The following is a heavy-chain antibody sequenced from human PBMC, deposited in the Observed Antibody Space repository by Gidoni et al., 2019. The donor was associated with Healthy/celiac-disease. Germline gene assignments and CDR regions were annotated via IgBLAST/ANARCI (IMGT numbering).Heavy chain of an antibody. D-gene: IGHD3-9*01. CDR3: ASIRYFDWLLPLLGYYYGMDV. J-gene: IGHJ6*02. V-gene: IGHV4-34*01. CDR1: GGSFSGYY. CDR2: INHSGST. Sequence: QVQLQQWGAGLLKPSETLSLTCAVYGGSFSGYYWSWIRQPPGKGLEWIGEINHSGSTNYNPSLKSRVTISVDTSKNQFSLKLSSVTAADTAVYYCASIRYFDWLLPLLGYYYGMDVWGQGTTVTVSS.